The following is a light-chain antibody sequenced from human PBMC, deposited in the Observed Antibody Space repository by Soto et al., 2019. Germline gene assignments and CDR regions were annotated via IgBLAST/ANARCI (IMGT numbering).Light chain of an antibody. Sequence: LHMTQSPSTLSGSLGDKVTIXCRASHNSRGFLEWEQQKLGRAPKLLIYSASSLQRGTPSRFSCSGSETDFTLSISSLQPEDFATYYCQQSYSTPWTFGQGTKVDIK. CDR2: SAS. J-gene: IGKJ1*01. CDR1: HNSRGF. CDR3: QQSYSTPWT. V-gene: IGKV1-39*01.